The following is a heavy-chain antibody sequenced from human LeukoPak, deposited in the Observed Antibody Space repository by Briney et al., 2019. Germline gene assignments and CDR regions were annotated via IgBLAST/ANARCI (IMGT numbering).Heavy chain of an antibody. CDR3: ARVEYSGWNLEY. CDR2: INQGGSVQ. Sequence: GGSLRLSCAASGFTFRSYWMSWVRQAPGKGLEWVANINQGGSVQYYMDSVKGQFTISRDDAKNSLYVQMNSLRDEDTAVYYCARVEYSGWNLEYWGQGTLVTVSS. V-gene: IGHV3-7*01. J-gene: IGHJ4*02. CDR1: GFTFRSYW. D-gene: IGHD5-12*01.